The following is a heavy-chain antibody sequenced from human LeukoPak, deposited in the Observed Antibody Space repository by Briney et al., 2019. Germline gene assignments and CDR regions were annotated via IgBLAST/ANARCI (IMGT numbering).Heavy chain of an antibody. CDR1: GYTFTSYD. V-gene: IGHV1-8*01. J-gene: IGHJ6*02. CDR3: ARDYDILTGYNYYYYGMDV. D-gene: IGHD3-9*01. Sequence: ASVKVSCKASGYTFTSYDINWVRQVTGQGLEWMGWMNPNSGNTGYAQKFQGRVTMTRNTSISTAYMELSSLRSEDTAVYYCARDYDILTGYNYYYYGMDVWGQGTTVTVSS. CDR2: MNPNSGNT.